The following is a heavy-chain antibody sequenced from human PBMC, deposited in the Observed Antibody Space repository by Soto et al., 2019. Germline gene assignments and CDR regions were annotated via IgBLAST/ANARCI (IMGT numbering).Heavy chain of an antibody. CDR2: INPNSGGT. J-gene: IGHJ4*02. D-gene: IGHD3-10*01. CDR1: GYTFTGYY. CDR3: ARDWNGGYYGSGSYLFDY. Sequence: GASVKVSCKASGYTFTGYYMHWVRQAPGQGLEWMGWINPNSGGTNYAQKFQSRVTMTRDTSISTAYMELSRLRSDDTAVYYCARDWNGGYYGSGSYLFDYWGQGTLVTVSS. V-gene: IGHV1-2*02.